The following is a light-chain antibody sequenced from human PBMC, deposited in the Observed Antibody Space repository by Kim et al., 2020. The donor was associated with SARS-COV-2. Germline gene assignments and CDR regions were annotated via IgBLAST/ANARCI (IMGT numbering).Light chain of an antibody. CDR2: EDY. Sequence: LTQPPSVSESPGRTVSISCTRTSGSFASSYVQWFQQRPGSVPTTVIFEDYQRPSGVPDRFSASVDSSSNSASLTISGLKTEDEGTYFCQSYDDTNVVFGGGTQLTVL. V-gene: IGLV6-57*04. CDR1: SGSFASSY. CDR3: QSYDDTNVV. J-gene: IGLJ3*02.